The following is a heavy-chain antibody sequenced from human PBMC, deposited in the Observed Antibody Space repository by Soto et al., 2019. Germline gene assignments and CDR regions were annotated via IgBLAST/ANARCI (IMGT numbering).Heavy chain of an antibody. CDR1: GYTFTSYD. J-gene: IGHJ4*02. CDR3: ARVTITMIVRFDY. CDR2: INPSGGST. Sequence: ASVKVSCKASGYTFTSYDMHWVRQAPGQGLEWMGIINPSGGSTSYAQKFQGRATMTRDTSTSTVYMELSSLRSEDTAVYYCARVTITMIVRFDYWGQGTLVTVSS. V-gene: IGHV1-46*01. D-gene: IGHD3-22*01.